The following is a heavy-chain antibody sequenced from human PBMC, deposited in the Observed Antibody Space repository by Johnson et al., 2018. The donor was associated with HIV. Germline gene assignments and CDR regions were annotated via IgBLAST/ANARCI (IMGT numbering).Heavy chain of an antibody. J-gene: IGHJ3*02. Sequence: VQLVESGGGVVRPGGSPRLSCAASGFTFSSYDMHWVRQATGKGLEWVSAIGTAGDTYYPGSVMGRFIISRKNAKNSLYLQRNSLRVGDTAVDYCATGVGATIWEDAFDIWGQGTMVTVSS. CDR3: ATGVGATIWEDAFDI. D-gene: IGHD1-26*01. CDR1: GFTFSSYD. CDR2: IGTAGDT. V-gene: IGHV3-13*01.